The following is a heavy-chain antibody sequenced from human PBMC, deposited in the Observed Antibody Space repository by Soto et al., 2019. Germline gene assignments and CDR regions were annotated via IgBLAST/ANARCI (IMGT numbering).Heavy chain of an antibody. J-gene: IGHJ4*02. CDR3: SSSRPGYYFDY. CDR2: ISGLGAGT. CDR1: GFTFSTYA. V-gene: IGHV3-23*01. Sequence: EVQLLESGGGLVRPGGSLRLSCAASGFTFSTYAMTWVRQAPGKGLEWVSTISGLGAGTYYADSVKGRFTISRDNSKNTVYLQMDSLRAEDTAVYYCSSSRPGYYFDYWGQGTLVTVSS. D-gene: IGHD2-2*01.